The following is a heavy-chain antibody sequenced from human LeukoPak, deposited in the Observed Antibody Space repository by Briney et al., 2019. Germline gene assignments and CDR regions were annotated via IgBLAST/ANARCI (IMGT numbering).Heavy chain of an antibody. CDR1: GFTFSSFE. V-gene: IGHV3-48*03. D-gene: IGHD6-13*01. J-gene: IGHJ4*02. Sequence: PGGSLRLSCGASGFTFSSFEMNWVRLAPGKGPEWVSYISPSGTARYYADSVRGRFIISRDNAMKSLYLQMNSLRAEDTAVYYCTRDGHSSTWYANFDYWGQGILVTVSS. CDR2: ISPSGTAR. CDR3: TRDGHSSTWYANFDY.